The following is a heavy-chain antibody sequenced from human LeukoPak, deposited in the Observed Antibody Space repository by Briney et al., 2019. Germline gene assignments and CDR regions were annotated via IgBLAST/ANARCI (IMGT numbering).Heavy chain of an antibody. V-gene: IGHV1-69*05. CDR3: ASNSVTIFGVELYYYYMDV. CDR2: IIPIFGTA. CDR1: GGTFSSYA. Sequence: ASVKVSCKASGGTFSSYAISWVRQAPGQGLERMGGIIPIFGTANYAQKFQGRVTITTDESTSTAYMELSSLRSEDTAVYYCASNSVTIFGVELYYYYMDVWGKGTTVTVSS. D-gene: IGHD3-3*01. J-gene: IGHJ6*03.